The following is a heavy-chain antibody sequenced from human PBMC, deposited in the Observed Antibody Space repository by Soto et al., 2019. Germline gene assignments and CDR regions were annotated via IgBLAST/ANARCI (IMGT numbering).Heavy chain of an antibody. J-gene: IGHJ5*02. D-gene: IGHD6-19*01. CDR3: AKQPEFLYSSGDNWFDP. CDR2: ISGSGGST. CDR1: GFTFSSYA. Sequence: GESLKISCAASGFTFSSYAMSWVRQAPGKGLEWVSAISGSGGSTYYADSVKGRFTISRDNSKNTLYLQMNSLRAEDTAVYYCAKQPEFLYSSGDNWFDPWGQGTLVTVSS. V-gene: IGHV3-23*01.